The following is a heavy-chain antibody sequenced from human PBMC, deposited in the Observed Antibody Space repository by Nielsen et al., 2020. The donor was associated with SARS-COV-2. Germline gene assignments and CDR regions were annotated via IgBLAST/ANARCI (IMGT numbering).Heavy chain of an antibody. CDR3: ARDDSSGYYPY. CDR2: IWYDGSNK. CDR1: GFTFSSYG. Sequence: GESLKISYAASGFTFSSYGMHWVRQAPGKGLEWVAVIWYDGSNKYYADSVKGRFTISRDNSKNTLYLQMNSLRAEDTAVYYCARDDSSGYYPYWGQGTLVTVSS. J-gene: IGHJ4*02. D-gene: IGHD3-22*01. V-gene: IGHV3-33*01.